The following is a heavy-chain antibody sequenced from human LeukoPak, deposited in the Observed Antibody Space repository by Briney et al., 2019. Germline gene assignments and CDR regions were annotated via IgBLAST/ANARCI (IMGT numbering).Heavy chain of an antibody. Sequence: GGSLRLSCAASGFTVSSNYLSWVRQAPGKGLEWVSVIYSAGSTYYADSVKGRFTISRDNSKNTLYLQMNGLRAEDTAVYYCARDSERWLQGLFDYWGRGTLVTVSS. J-gene: IGHJ4*02. CDR2: IYSAGST. D-gene: IGHD5-24*01. CDR3: ARDSERWLQGLFDY. CDR1: GFTVSSNY. V-gene: IGHV3-53*01.